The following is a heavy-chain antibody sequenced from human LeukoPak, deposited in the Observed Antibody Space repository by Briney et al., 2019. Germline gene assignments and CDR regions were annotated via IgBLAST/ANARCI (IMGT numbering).Heavy chain of an antibody. Sequence: SETLSLTCTVSGGSISSSSYYWGWIRQPPGKGLEWIGSIYYSGSTYYNPSLKSRVTISVDTSKNQFSLKLSSVTAADTAVYYCARVMVRGPVGYFDYWGQGTLVTVSS. CDR2: IYYSGST. V-gene: IGHV4-39*07. J-gene: IGHJ4*02. D-gene: IGHD3-10*01. CDR3: ARVMVRGPVGYFDY. CDR1: GGSISSSSYY.